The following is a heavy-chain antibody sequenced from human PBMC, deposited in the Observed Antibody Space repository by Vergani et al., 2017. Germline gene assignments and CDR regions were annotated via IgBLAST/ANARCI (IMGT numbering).Heavy chain of an antibody. CDR2: INPNSGGT. J-gene: IGHJ5*02. Sequence: QVQLVQSGAEVKKPGASVKVSCKASGYTFTGYYMHWVRQAPGQGLEWMGWINPNSGGTNYAQRFQGWVTMTRDTSISNAYMELSRLRSDDTAVYYCARIDRSYYGNWFDPWGQGTLVTVSS. D-gene: IGHD1-26*01. CDR3: ARIDRSYYGNWFDP. V-gene: IGHV1-2*04. CDR1: GYTFTGYY.